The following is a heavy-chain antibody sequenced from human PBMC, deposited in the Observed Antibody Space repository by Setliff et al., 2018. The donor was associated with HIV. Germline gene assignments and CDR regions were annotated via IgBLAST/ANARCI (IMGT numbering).Heavy chain of an antibody. Sequence: ASVKVSCKASGYTFTDYTMIWVRQAPGQGLEWMGWISPNFGHTKYAQRFLDRVTMTIDTATSRAYMELRSLRSDDTAVYFCARLGSGWSDSYYYAMDIWGQGTTVTVSS. D-gene: IGHD6-19*01. V-gene: IGHV1-18*01. CDR3: ARLGSGWSDSYYYAMDI. J-gene: IGHJ6*02. CDR2: ISPNFGHT. CDR1: GYTFTDYT.